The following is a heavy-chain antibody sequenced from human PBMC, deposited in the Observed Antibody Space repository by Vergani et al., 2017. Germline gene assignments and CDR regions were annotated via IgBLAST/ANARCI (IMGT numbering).Heavy chain of an antibody. CDR3: ASEGVYDNIRGTYRPPSCYGRGV. CDR1: GYSFINYG. J-gene: IGHJ6*02. CDR2: VSPYNGKT. D-gene: IGHD3-16*02. Sequence: QSQLVQSGDEVKKPGASVKVSCKTSGYSFINYGISWVRQAPGQGLEWLGWVSPYNGKTNYGQKIQGRVTMTTDTSTRTAYMQLGSLTFDDTAVYYCASEGVYDNIRGTYRPPSCYGRGVWLRGTKVTVAS. V-gene: IGHV1-18*01.